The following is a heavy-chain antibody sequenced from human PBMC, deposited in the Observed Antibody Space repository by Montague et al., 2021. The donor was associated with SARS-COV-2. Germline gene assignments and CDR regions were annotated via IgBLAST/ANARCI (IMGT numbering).Heavy chain of an antibody. J-gene: IGHJ4*02. CDR1: GGSITKSNFY. CDR2: IYNSATT. CDR3: ARLPFWADIVVEVPAPHY. D-gene: IGHD2-15*01. V-gene: IGHV4-39*01. Sequence: SETLSLTCTVSGGSITKSNFYWGWIRQPPGKVLEWIGTIYNSATTYYNSSLKSRVTISVDTSKNQFSLKLSSVTAADTAVYYCARLPFWADIVVEVPAPHYWGQGTLVTVSS.